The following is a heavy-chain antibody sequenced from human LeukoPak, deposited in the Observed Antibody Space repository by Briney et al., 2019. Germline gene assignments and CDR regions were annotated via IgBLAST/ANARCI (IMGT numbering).Heavy chain of an antibody. CDR2: ISVYNGDA. CDR1: GYTFSTYA. CDR3: ARYAQDTNGWYYFDY. V-gene: IGHV1-18*01. D-gene: IGHD6-19*01. J-gene: IGHJ4*02. Sequence: GASVKVSCKASGYTFSTYAISWVRLAPGQGLEWMGWISVYNGDAKYPQKFQDRVTMSTDTSTGTAYMELRSLRSDDTAVYYCARYAQDTNGWYYFDYWGQGTLVTVSS.